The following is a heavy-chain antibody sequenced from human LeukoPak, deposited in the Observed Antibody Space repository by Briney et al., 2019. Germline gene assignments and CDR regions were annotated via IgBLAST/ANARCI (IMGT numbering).Heavy chain of an antibody. D-gene: IGHD3-10*01. Sequence: GGSLRLSCEVSGFTFDDYAMHWVRQAPGKGLEWVSSISWNSGSIGYADSVKGRFTVSRDNSKNTVYLQMNSLRAEDTAVYYCAKGFYVSGSSNFDYWGLGTLVTVSS. CDR2: ISWNSGSI. CDR1: GFTFDDYA. J-gene: IGHJ4*02. CDR3: AKGFYVSGSSNFDY. V-gene: IGHV3-9*01.